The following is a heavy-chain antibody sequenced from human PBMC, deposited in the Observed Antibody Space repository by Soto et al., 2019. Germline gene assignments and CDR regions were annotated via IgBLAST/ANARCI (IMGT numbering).Heavy chain of an antibody. J-gene: IGHJ4*02. V-gene: IGHV4-34*01. CDR1: GGSFSDYY. D-gene: IGHD5-18*01. CDR2: INHSGST. CDR3: ARGGYTYGYPY. Sequence: QVQLQQWGAGLLKPSETLSLTCAVYGGSFSDYYCSWIRQPPGKGLEWIGEINHSGSTNYNPSLKSRVTISEDTSKNQFSLKLNSVTAADTAVYYCARGGYTYGYPYWGQGTLVTVSS.